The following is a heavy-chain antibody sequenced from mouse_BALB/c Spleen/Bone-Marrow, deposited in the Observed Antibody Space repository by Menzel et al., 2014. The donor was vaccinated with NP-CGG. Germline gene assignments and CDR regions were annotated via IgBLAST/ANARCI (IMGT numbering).Heavy chain of an antibody. D-gene: IGHD1-1*01. V-gene: IGHV1-80*01. CDR1: GYAFSSYW. CDR2: IYPGDGDT. Sequence: VQLQQSGAELVRPGSSVKISCKASGYAFSSYWMNWVKQRPGQGLEWIGQIYPGDGDTNYNGKFKGKATLTADKSSSTAYMQLSSLTSEDSAVYFCARRGYYGSSYYFDYWGQGTTLTVSP. J-gene: IGHJ2*01. CDR3: ARRGYYGSSYYFDY.